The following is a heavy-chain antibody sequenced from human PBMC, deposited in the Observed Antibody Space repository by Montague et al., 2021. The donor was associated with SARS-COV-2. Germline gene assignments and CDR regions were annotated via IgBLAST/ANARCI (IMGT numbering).Heavy chain of an antibody. CDR1: GSSFSTYA. CDR3: AKAYDSGGYNYERGADY. D-gene: IGHD3-22*01. Sequence: SLRLSCAASGSSFSTYAMIWVRQAPGKGLEWVAAIGGNGRGTYHAASVKGRFTISRDNPKSTVNLQMNSLTVGDTAVYFCAKAYDSGGYNYERGADYWGQGTLVTVS. CDR2: IGGNGRGT. J-gene: IGHJ4*02. V-gene: IGHV3-23*01.